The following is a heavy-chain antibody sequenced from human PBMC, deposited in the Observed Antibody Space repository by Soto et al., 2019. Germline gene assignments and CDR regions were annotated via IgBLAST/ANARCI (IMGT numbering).Heavy chain of an antibody. V-gene: IGHV3-33*01. J-gene: IGHJ6*02. CDR3: ARRSCVHNICYGNFYAMGV. CDR2: IWFDGTTK. Sequence: QEQVVESGGGVVQPGGSLRLSCAASGFTFSSYGMHWVRQAPGKGLEWVAVIWFDGTTKFYADSVKGRFTISRDNSKNTWYLPMNSLGAEDPAVYYCARRSCVHNICYGNFYAMGVWGQGTTVTVSS. CDR1: GFTFSSYG. D-gene: IGHD2-2*01.